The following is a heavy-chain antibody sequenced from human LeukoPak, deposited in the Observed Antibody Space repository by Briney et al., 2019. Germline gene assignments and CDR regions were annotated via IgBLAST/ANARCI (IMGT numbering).Heavy chain of an antibody. D-gene: IGHD4-17*01. J-gene: IGHJ4*02. CDR2: ISSSSSMI. Sequence: GGSLRLSCAASGFTFSSYSMNWVRQAREKGLEWVSYISSSSSMIYYADSVKGRFTISRDNAKNSLYLQMKSLRDEDTAIYYCARDYGDLPARVPYFDYWGQGTLVTVSS. V-gene: IGHV3-48*02. CDR1: GFTFSSYS. CDR3: ARDYGDLPARVPYFDY.